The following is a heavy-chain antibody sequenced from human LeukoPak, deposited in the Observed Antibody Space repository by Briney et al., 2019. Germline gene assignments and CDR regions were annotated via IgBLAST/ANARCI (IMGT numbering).Heavy chain of an antibody. CDR2: ISGSGGST. CDR1: GFTFSTYW. J-gene: IGHJ4*02. Sequence: PGGSLRLSCAASGFTFSTYWMGWVRQAPGKGLEWVSAISGSGGSTYYADSVKGRFTISRDNSKNTLYLQMNSLRAEDTAVYYCAKDSYDFWSGYTYWGQGTLVTVSS. V-gene: IGHV3-23*01. D-gene: IGHD3-3*01. CDR3: AKDSYDFWSGYTY.